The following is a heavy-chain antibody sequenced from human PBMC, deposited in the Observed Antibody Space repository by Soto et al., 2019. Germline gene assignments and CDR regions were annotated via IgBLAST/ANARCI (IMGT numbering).Heavy chain of an antibody. CDR1: GGTFSSYA. D-gene: IGHD6-25*01. J-gene: IGHJ6*02. CDR3: ARQGAALRDYYYGMDV. V-gene: IGHV1-69*12. CDR2: IIPIFGTA. Sequence: QVQLVQSGAEVMKPGSSVKVSCKASGGTFSSYAISWVRQAPGQGLEWMGGIIPIFGTANYAQKFQGRVTITADESTSTAYMELSSLRSEDTAVYYCARQGAALRDYYYGMDVWGQGTTVTVSS.